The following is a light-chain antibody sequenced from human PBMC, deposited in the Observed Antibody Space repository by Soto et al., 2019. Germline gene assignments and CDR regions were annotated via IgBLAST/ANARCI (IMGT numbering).Light chain of an antibody. CDR1: QSIASY. CDR3: QQSHSTPVT. Sequence: DIQMTQSPSSLSASVGDRVTITCRASQSIASYLNWYQKKPGKAPNLLIYAASNLESGVTSRISGSGSGTDSTLTITSLQPEDFATYYCQQSHSTPVTFGGGTKVDIK. J-gene: IGKJ4*01. CDR2: AAS. V-gene: IGKV1-39*01.